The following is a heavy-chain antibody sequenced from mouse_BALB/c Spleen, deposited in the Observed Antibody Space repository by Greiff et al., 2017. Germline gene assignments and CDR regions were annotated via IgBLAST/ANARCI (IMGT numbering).Heavy chain of an antibody. V-gene: IGHV5-17*02. Sequence: EVHLVESGGGLVQPGGSRKLSCAASGFTFSSFGMHWVRQAPEKGLEWVAYISSGSSTIYYADTVKGRFTISRDNPKNTLFLQMTSLRSEDTAMYYCARGGYYYGSSYYFDYWGQGTTLTVSS. CDR1: GFTFSSFG. CDR3: ARGGYYYGSSYYFDY. J-gene: IGHJ2*01. D-gene: IGHD1-1*01. CDR2: ISSGSSTI.